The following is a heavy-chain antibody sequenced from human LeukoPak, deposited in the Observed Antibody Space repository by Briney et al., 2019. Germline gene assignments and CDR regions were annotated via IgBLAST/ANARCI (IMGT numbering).Heavy chain of an antibody. Sequence: ASVKVSCKASGYTFTSYGISWVRQAPGQGLEWMGWISAYNGNTNYAQKLQGRVTMTTDTSTSTAYMELSSLRSEDTAVYYCARDYGDYTNDAFDIWGQGTMVTVSS. J-gene: IGHJ3*02. D-gene: IGHD4-17*01. CDR3: ARDYGDYTNDAFDI. V-gene: IGHV1-18*01. CDR1: GYTFTSYG. CDR2: ISAYNGNT.